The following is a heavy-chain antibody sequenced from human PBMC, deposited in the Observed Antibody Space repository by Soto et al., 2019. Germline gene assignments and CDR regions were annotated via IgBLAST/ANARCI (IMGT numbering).Heavy chain of an antibody. Sequence: GFLRLSGAASGVTFSGSDMHRVRQASGKGLEWVGRIRSKANSYATAYAASVKGRFTISRDDSKNTAYLQMNSLKTEDTAVYYCTMSSSGWYGAFDYWGQGTLVTVS. V-gene: IGHV3-73*01. J-gene: IGHJ4*02. CDR1: GVTFSGSD. D-gene: IGHD6-19*01. CDR2: IRSKANSYAT. CDR3: TMSSSGWYGAFDY.